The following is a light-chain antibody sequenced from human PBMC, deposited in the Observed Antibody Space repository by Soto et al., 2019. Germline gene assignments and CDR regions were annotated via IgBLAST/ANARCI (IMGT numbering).Light chain of an antibody. J-gene: IGKJ1*01. CDR2: KAS. CDR3: QQYTSYTWT. V-gene: IGKV1-5*03. Sequence: GDRVTITCRASQRISSWLAWYQQKPGKAPKLLIYKASDLESGVPSRFSGSGSGTDFTLTISSLQPDDFATYYCQQYTSYTWTFGQGTKVEI. CDR1: QRISSW.